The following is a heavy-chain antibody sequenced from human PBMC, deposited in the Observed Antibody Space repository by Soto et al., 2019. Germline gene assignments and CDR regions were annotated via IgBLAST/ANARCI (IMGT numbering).Heavy chain of an antibody. CDR3: ARTVHDYIWGSHPYFEY. CDR2: IGTAGDT. CDR1: GFTFSSYD. V-gene: IGHV3-13*01. Sequence: GGSLRLSCAASGFTFSSYDMHWVRQATGKGLEWVSAIGTAGDTYYPGSVKGRFTISRENAKNSLYLQMNSLRAGDTAVYYCARTVHDYIWGSHPYFEYWGRGTLVTVSS. D-gene: IGHD3-16*01. J-gene: IGHJ4*02.